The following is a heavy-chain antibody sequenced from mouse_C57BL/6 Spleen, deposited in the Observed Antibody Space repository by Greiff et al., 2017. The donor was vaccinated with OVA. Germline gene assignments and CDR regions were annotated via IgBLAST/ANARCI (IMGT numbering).Heavy chain of an antibody. V-gene: IGHV5-12*01. J-gene: IGHJ3*01. D-gene: IGHD2-2*01. Sequence: EVKLMESGGGLVQPGGSLKLSCAASGFTFSDYYMYWVRQTPEKRLEWVAYISNGGGSTYYPDTVKGRFTISRDNAKNTLYLQMSRLKSEDTAMYYCARQTMVTTPFAYWGQGTLVTVSA. CDR2: ISNGGGST. CDR1: GFTFSDYY. CDR3: ARQTMVTTPFAY.